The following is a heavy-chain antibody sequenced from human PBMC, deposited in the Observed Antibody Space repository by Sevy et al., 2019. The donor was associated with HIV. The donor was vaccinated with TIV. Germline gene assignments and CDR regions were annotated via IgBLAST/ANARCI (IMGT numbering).Heavy chain of an antibody. Sequence: GGSLRLSCAASGFTFSKYSMSWVRQPPGKGLEWVSTLSFGCGEINHADSVKGRFTISRANSKNSLYLQRNNLRAEDTAVYYCAREGCTKPHDYWGQGTLVTVSS. CDR2: LSFGCGEI. CDR1: GFTFSKYS. CDR3: AREGCTKPHDY. J-gene: IGHJ4*02. V-gene: IGHV3-23*01. D-gene: IGHD2-8*01.